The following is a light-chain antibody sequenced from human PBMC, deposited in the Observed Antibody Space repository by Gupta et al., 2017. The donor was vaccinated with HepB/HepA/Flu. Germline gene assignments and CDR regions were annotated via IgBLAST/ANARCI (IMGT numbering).Light chain of an antibody. Sequence: DIVLTLSPGTLSLSPGERATLSCRASQSIGSNSLAWYQQKPGQAPRLLIYGASSRATGIPDRFSGSGSGTDFTLTISRLEPEDVAVYYCQQYCSSPRTFGQGTKVEIK. J-gene: IGKJ1*01. CDR3: QQYCSSPRT. CDR1: QSIGSNS. CDR2: GAS. V-gene: IGKV3-20*01.